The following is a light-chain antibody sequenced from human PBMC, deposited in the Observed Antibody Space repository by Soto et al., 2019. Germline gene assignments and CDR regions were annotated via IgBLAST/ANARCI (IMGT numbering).Light chain of an antibody. J-gene: IGKJ2*01. Sequence: EIVMTQSPATLSVSPGERATLSCRASQSVSSNLAWYQQKPGQAPRLLIYGASTRATGIPARFSGSGSGTEFTLTISSLRSEDFAVYYCQQYNNWPGYTFGQGTKLEMK. CDR1: QSVSSN. V-gene: IGKV3-15*01. CDR2: GAS. CDR3: QQYNNWPGYT.